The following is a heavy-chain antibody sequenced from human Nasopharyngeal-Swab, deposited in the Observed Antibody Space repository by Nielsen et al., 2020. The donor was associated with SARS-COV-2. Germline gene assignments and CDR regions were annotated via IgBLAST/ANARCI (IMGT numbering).Heavy chain of an antibody. D-gene: IGHD3-3*01. V-gene: IGHV4-31*03. J-gene: IGHJ4*02. CDR3: ARAPTITIFGVVANFDY. CDR1: GGSMSSGGDY. Sequence: SETLSLTCTVSGGSMSSGGDYWCWMRQHPGKGVEWIGYIYYSGSTYYNPSLKSRVTISVDTSKNQFSLKLSSVTAADTAVYYCARAPTITIFGVVANFDYWGQGTLVTVSS. CDR2: IYYSGST.